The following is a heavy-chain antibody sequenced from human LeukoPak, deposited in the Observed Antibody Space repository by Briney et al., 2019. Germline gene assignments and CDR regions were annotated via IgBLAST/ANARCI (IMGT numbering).Heavy chain of an antibody. CDR3: ARGEGRYCSGGSCYSDY. D-gene: IGHD2-15*01. Sequence: GGALTLSCAASGFNVSSNYMSWVRQPPGKGLEWLSVIYSGGSTYYAASVKGRFTISRDNSKNTLYLQMNSLRAEDTAVYYCARGEGRYCSGGSCYSDYWGQGTLVTVSS. V-gene: IGHV3-53*01. J-gene: IGHJ4*02. CDR2: IYSGGST. CDR1: GFNVSSNY.